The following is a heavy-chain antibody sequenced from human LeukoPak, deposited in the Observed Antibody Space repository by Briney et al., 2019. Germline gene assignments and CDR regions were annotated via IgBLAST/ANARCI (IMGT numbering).Heavy chain of an antibody. CDR2: ISSSSSTI. D-gene: IGHD6-13*01. J-gene: IGHJ6*02. V-gene: IGHV3-48*01. Sequence: GGSLRLSCAASGFTFSSHSMNWVRQAPGKGLEWVSYISSSSSTIYYADSVKGRFTISRDNAKNSLYLQMNSLRAEDTAVYYCARSAWGPRRSSSWYGAEGYYYYGMDVWGQGTTVTVSS. CDR1: GFTFSSHS. CDR3: ARSAWGPRRSSSWYGAEGYYYYGMDV.